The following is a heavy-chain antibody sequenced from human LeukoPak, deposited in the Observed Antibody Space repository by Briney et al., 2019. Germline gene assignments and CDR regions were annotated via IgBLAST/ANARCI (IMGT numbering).Heavy chain of an antibody. CDR2: ISSSSTYI. J-gene: IGHJ4*02. Sequence: GGSLRLSCAASGFTFTSYSMNWVRQAPGKGLERASCISSSSTYIYYADSVKGRFTISRDNAKNSLYLQMNSLTAEDTAVYYCARSWGELSFFDSWGQGTLVTVSS. CDR3: ARSWGELSFFDS. V-gene: IGHV3-21*01. CDR1: GFTFTSYS. D-gene: IGHD3-16*02.